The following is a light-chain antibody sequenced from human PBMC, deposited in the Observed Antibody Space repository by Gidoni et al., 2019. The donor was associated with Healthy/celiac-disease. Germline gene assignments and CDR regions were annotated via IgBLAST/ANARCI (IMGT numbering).Light chain of an antibody. CDR3: QSADSSGTYSVV. J-gene: IGLJ2*01. V-gene: IGLV3-25*03. CDR2: KDS. CDR1: ALPKQY. Sequence: SYELTPPPSVSVSPGPTARITCSGDALPKQYAYWYQQKPGQAPVLVIYKDSERPSGIPERFSGSSSGTTVTLNISGVQAEDEADYYCQSADSSGTYSVVFGGGTKLTVL.